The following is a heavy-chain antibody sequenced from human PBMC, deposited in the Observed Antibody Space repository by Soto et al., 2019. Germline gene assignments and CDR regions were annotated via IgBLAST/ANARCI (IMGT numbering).Heavy chain of an antibody. CDR3: ARGGVASARLFDY. D-gene: IGHD6-6*01. V-gene: IGHV6-1*01. Sequence: QVHLQQSGPGLVTPSQTLSLTCAISGDSVSSNSATWNWIRQSPSRGLEWLGRTYYRSEWSNDYAVSVKGRISINPDTSKNQFSLQLTSLTPEDTAVYYCARGGVASARLFDYWGQGTLVTVSS. CDR2: TYYRSEWSN. J-gene: IGHJ4*02. CDR1: GDSVSSNSAT.